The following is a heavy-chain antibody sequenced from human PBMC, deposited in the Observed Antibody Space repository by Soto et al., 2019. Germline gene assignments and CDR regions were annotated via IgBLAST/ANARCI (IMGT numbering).Heavy chain of an antibody. J-gene: IGHJ2*01. V-gene: IGHV3-23*01. CDR2: VSGDGETT. Sequence: GGSLRRSCSGSGFTFNNYGMTWVLQAPGKGLEWVSSVSGDGETTYYADSVRGRFTISRDNSKDTVSVQMKSLRAEDTAVYYCAKEASVPSFGEFWFFDLWGRGTQVTVSS. CDR1: GFTFNNYG. D-gene: IGHD3-10*01. CDR3: AKEASVPSFGEFWFFDL.